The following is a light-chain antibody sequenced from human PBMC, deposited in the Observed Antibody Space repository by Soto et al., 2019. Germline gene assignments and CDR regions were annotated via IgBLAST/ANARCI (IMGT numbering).Light chain of an antibody. J-gene: IGLJ2*01. CDR3: SSYTSSSTPVV. Sequence: QSVLTQPASVSGSPGQSITISCTGTSSDVGGYNYVSWYQQHPGKAPKLMIYDVSNRPSGVSNRFSGSKSGNTASLTISGRQAEDVGDYYCSSYTSSSTPVVFGGGTKLTVL. V-gene: IGLV2-14*01. CDR2: DVS. CDR1: SSDVGGYNY.